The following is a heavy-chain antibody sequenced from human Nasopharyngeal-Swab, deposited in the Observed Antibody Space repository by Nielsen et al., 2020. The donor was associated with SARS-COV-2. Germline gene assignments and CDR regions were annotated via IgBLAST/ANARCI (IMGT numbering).Heavy chain of an antibody. Sequence: VRQAPGQGLEGMGGIIPIFGTANYAQKFQGRVTITADESTSTAYMELSSLRSEDTAVYYCARWGIVATGSYYYYGMDVWGQGTTVTVSS. D-gene: IGHD5-12*01. J-gene: IGHJ6*02. V-gene: IGHV1-69*01. CDR2: IIPIFGTA. CDR3: ARWGIVATGSYYYYGMDV.